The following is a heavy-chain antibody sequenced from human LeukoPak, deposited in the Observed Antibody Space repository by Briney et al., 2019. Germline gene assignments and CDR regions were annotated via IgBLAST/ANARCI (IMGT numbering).Heavy chain of an antibody. D-gene: IGHD4-11*01. V-gene: IGHV3-11*06. Sequence: PGGSLRLSCAASGFTFSDYYMSWIRQAPGKGLGWVSYNSSSSSYTNYADSVKGRFTISRDNAKNSLYLQMNSLRAEDTAVYYCARAPHYSNYGPYYYGMDVWGQGTTVTVSS. J-gene: IGHJ6*02. CDR3: ARAPHYSNYGPYYYGMDV. CDR1: GFTFSDYY. CDR2: NSSSSSYT.